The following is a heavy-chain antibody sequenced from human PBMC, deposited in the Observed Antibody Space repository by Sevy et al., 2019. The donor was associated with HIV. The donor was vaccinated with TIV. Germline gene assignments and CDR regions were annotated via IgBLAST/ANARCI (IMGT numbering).Heavy chain of an antibody. V-gene: IGHV3-21*01. Sequence: GGSLRLSCSASGFTFSTYTMNWVRQAPGKGLEWVSSISSSANYIYYADSLKGRFTISRDNAKNSLYLQVNSLRAEDTAVYYCARPYGSGSWEAFDIWGQGTMVTVSS. J-gene: IGHJ3*02. CDR2: ISSSANYI. D-gene: IGHD3-10*01. CDR1: GFTFSTYT. CDR3: ARPYGSGSWEAFDI.